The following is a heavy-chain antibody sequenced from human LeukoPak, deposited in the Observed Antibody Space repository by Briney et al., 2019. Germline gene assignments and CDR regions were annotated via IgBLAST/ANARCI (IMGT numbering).Heavy chain of an antibody. CDR2: ISGVSDHI. D-gene: IGHD1-7*01. V-gene: IGHV3-21*06. J-gene: IGHJ5*02. CDR3: AKGETRGTTPGFDP. Sequence: GGSLRLSCAASGFSFSTSSMNWVRQAPGKALEWVSSISGVSDHILYADSVQGRFIMSRDNAKNSLYLQMNSLRVEDTALYYCAKGETRGTTPGFDPWGQGTLVTVSS. CDR1: GFSFSTSS.